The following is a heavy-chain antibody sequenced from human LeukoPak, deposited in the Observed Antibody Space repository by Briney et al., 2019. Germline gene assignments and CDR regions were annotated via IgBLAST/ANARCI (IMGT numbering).Heavy chain of an antibody. J-gene: IGHJ4*02. CDR1: GFTFSSYS. D-gene: IGHD3-3*01. CDR2: ISSSSSTI. V-gene: IGHV3-48*02. Sequence: TGGSLRLSCAASGFTFSSYSMNWVRQATGKGLEWVSYISSSSSTIYYADSVKGRFTISRDNAKNSLYLQMNSLRDEDTAVYYCARGVPTYYDFWSGYYRDNYFDYWGQGTLVTVSS. CDR3: ARGVPTYYDFWSGYYRDNYFDY.